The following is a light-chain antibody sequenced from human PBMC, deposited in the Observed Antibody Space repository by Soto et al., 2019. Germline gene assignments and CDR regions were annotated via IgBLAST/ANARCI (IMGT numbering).Light chain of an antibody. CDR3: QQYYSTPPT. V-gene: IGKV4-1*01. Sequence: DIVMTQSPDSLAVSLGERATINCKSSQSVLYSSNNKNYLAWYQQKPGQPPKLLIYWASTRESGVPDRFSGSGSWTDFTLTISSLQAEDGAVYYCQQYYSTPPTFGQGTKLEIK. J-gene: IGKJ2*01. CDR2: WAS. CDR1: QSVLYSSNNKNY.